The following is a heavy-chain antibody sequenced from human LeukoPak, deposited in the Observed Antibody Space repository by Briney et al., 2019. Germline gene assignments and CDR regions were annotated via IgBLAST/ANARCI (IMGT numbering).Heavy chain of an antibody. J-gene: IGHJ4*02. CDR2: ITGSGPYM. D-gene: IGHD3-10*01. Sequence: GGSLRLSCLASGFSFSNNWMGWVRQAPGKGLEWVSSITGSGPYMLYADSVKHRFTISRDNTKNLLYLEMNSLRAEDTAMYFCVRDVGAVRGEVYFDYWGQGTLVTVSS. CDR3: VRDVGAVRGEVYFDY. CDR1: GFSFSNNW. V-gene: IGHV3-21*06.